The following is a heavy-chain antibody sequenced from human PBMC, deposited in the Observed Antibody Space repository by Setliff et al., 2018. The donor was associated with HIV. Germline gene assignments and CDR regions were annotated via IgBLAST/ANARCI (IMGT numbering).Heavy chain of an antibody. Sequence: GGSLRLSCAASGFTFGDYYMSWIRQAPGKGLEWVSYISSSSSYTNYADSVKGRFTISRDNAKNSLYLQMNSLRAEDTAVYYCARASYYYDSSGWVDYWGQGTLVTVSS. J-gene: IGHJ4*02. D-gene: IGHD3-22*01. V-gene: IGHV3-11*03. CDR1: GFTFGDYY. CDR3: ARASYYYDSSGWVDY. CDR2: ISSSSSYT.